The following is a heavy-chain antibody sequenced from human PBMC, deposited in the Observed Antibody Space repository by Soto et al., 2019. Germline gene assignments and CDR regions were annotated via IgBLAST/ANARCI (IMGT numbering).Heavy chain of an antibody. CDR3: ARDGLLNRHSSSKRRNWFDP. CDR2: ISAYNGNT. V-gene: IGHV1-18*01. CDR1: GYTFTSNG. J-gene: IGHJ5*02. D-gene: IGHD6-6*01. Sequence: GASVKVSCKDSGYTFTSNGSSWVRQAPGQGLEWMGWISAYNGNTNYAQKLQGRVTMTTDTSTSTAYMELRSLRSDDTAVYYCARDGLLNRHSSSKRRNWFDPWGQGTLVTVSS.